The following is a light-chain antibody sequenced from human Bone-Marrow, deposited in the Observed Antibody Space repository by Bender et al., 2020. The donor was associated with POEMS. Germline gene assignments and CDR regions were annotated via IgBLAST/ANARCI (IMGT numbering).Light chain of an antibody. CDR2: EVT. CDR3: SSYSDLGSGHVV. V-gene: IGLV2-8*01. CDR1: SSDVGRFNY. J-gene: IGLJ2*01. Sequence: QSALTQPASVSGSPGQSITISCTGTSSDVGRFNYVSWFQQDPGKAPKLMIYEVTKRPSGVPDRFSGSKSGSTASLTVSGLQAEDEAEYFCSSYSDLGSGHVVFGGGTKLTVL.